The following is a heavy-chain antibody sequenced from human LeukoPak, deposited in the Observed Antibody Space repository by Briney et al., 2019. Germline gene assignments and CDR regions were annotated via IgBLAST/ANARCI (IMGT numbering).Heavy chain of an antibody. Sequence: SETLSPTCTVSGGSISSYYWSWIRQPPGKGLEWIGYIYYSGSTNYNPSLKSRVTISVDTSKNQFSLKLSSVTAADTAVYYCARGAENWGQGTLVTVSS. CDR3: ARGAEN. J-gene: IGHJ4*02. CDR1: GGSISSYY. V-gene: IGHV4-59*01. CDR2: IYYSGST.